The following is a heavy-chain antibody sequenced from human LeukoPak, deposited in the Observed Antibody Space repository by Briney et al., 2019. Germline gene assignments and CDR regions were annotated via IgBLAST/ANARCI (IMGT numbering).Heavy chain of an antibody. D-gene: IGHD1-1*01. Sequence: PGGSLRLSCAASGFTFSSYTMYWVRQAPGKGLEYVSAISSNGGSTHYANSVKGRFTISRDNSKNTLYLQMGSLRGEDMAVYYCAREVNWRFDYWGQGTLVTVSS. CDR2: ISSNGGST. CDR3: AREVNWRFDY. J-gene: IGHJ4*02. V-gene: IGHV3-64*01. CDR1: GFTFSSYT.